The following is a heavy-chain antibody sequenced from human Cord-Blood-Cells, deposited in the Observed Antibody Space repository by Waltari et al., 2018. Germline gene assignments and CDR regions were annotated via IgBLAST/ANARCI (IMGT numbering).Heavy chain of an antibody. CDR1: GFTFDDYD. CDR2: INWNGGSK. CDR3: ARDLRGAFDY. D-gene: IGHD3-16*01. J-gene: IGHJ4*02. V-gene: IGHV3-20*04. Sequence: VVRPGGSLRLSCAASGFTFDDYDMSWVRQAPGKGLEWVSGINWNGGSKGYADSVKGRFTISRDNAKNSLYLQMNSLRAEDTALYYCARDLRGAFDYWGQGTLVTVSS.